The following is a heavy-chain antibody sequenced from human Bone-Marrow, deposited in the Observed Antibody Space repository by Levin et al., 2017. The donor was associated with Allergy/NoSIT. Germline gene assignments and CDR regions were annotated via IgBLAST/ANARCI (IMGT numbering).Heavy chain of an antibody. CDR2: ISYDGSNK. J-gene: IGHJ4*02. V-gene: IGHV3-30-3*01. CDR1: GFTFSSYA. D-gene: IGHD1-26*01. CDR3: ARDLRHFRYSGSYWGYFDY. Sequence: GGSLRLSCAASGFTFSSYAMHWVRQAPGKGLEWVAVISYDGSNKYYADSVKGRFTISRDNSKNTLYLQMNSLRAEDTAVYYCARDLRHFRYSGSYWGYFDYWGQGTLVTVSS.